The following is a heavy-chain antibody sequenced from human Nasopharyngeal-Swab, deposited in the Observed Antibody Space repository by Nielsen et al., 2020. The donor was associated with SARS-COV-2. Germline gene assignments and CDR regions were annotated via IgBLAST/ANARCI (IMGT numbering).Heavy chain of an antibody. V-gene: IGHV1-69*01. D-gene: IGHD3-10*01. J-gene: IGHJ4*02. CDR2: IIPIFGTA. CDR3: AREGYYGSGSYAPFDY. Sequence: WVRQAPGQGLEWMGGIIPIFGTANYAQKFQGRVTITADESTSTAHMELSSLRSEDTAVYYCAREGYYGSGSYAPFDYWGQGTLVTVSS.